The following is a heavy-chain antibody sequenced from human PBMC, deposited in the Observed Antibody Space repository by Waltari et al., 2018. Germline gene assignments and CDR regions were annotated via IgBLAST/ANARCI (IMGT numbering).Heavy chain of an antibody. CDR1: GDTFTGYY. D-gene: IGHD3-22*01. Sequence: QLQLVQSGAEVTKPGASVTVSGKASGDTFTGYYIHWVRQPPGQGLEWMGWINPNSGGTNYAQKFQGRVTMTRDTSISTAYMELSRLRSDDTAVYYCAREGYYYDSSGYYHWGQGTLVTVSS. J-gene: IGHJ5*02. CDR3: AREGYYYDSSGYYH. CDR2: INPNSGGT. V-gene: IGHV1-2*02.